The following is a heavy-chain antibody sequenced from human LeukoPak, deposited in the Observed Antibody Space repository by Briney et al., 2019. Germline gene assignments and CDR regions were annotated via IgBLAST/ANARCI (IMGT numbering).Heavy chain of an antibody. J-gene: IGHJ4*02. V-gene: IGHV3-21*01. Sequence: GGSLRLSCAASVVTFRIYSMNWGRQAPGKGLEWGSSISSSSSYIYYADSVKGRFTISRDTAKNTLYLRMNSVRAEDTALYFCASDMVGGLFALDYWGQGTLVTVSS. CDR3: ASDMVGGLFALDY. D-gene: IGHD3-10*01. CDR1: VVTFRIYS. CDR2: ISSSSSYI.